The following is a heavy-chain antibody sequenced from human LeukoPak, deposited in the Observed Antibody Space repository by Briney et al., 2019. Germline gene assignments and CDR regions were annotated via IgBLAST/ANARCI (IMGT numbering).Heavy chain of an antibody. D-gene: IGHD2-2*03. J-gene: IGHJ4*02. CDR3: ARDDLDNDGDAGFDY. V-gene: IGHV4-59*01. Sequence: SETLSLTCVVSGDSISNYYWSWIRQPPGKGLEWIGYSYYSGSSNYNPSLKSRLTISVDTSKNQVYLRLRSVTAADTAVYYCARDDLDNDGDAGFDYWGQGILVTVSS. CDR1: GDSISNYY. CDR2: SYYSGSS.